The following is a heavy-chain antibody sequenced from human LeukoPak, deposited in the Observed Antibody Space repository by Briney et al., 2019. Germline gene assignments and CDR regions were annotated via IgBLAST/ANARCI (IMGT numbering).Heavy chain of an antibody. CDR2: IYYSGNT. D-gene: IGHD6-13*01. J-gene: IGHJ4*02. V-gene: IGHV4-59*08. CDR1: GGSISSYY. Sequence: SETLSLTCTVSGGSISSYYWSWIRQPPGKGLEWVGYIYYSGNTNYNPSLKSRVTISVDTSKNQFSLKLSSVTAADTAVYYCARVIAAAALFDYWGQGTLVTVSS. CDR3: ARVIAAAALFDY.